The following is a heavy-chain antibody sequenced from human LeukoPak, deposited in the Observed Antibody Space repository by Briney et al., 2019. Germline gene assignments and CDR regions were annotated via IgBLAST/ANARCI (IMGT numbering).Heavy chain of an antibody. CDR1: GGSVSSGSYY. Sequence: ASETLSLTCTVSGGSVSSGSYYWSWIRQPPGKGLEWIGYIYYSGSTNYNPSLKSRVTISVDTSKNQFSLKLNSVTAADTGIYYCARHSRSAYTGYENAFDIWGQGTMVTVSS. J-gene: IGHJ3*02. V-gene: IGHV4-61*01. D-gene: IGHD5-12*01. CDR3: ARHSRSAYTGYENAFDI. CDR2: IYYSGST.